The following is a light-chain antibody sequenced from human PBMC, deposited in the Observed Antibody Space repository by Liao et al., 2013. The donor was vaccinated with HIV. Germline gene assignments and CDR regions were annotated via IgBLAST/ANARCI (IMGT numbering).Light chain of an antibody. Sequence: SYELTQPPSASVSPGQTASITCSGHKLGDKYACWYQQKPGQSPVLVIYQDSQRPSGIPERFSGSNSGNTATLTISGTQPMDEADYYCQAWDSSTEVFGGGTKLTVL. CDR2: QDS. CDR3: QAWDSSTEV. J-gene: IGLJ3*02. V-gene: IGLV3-1*01. CDR1: KLGDKY.